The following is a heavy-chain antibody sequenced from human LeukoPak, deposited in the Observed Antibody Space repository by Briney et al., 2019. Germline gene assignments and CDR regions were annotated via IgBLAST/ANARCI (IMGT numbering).Heavy chain of an antibody. CDR2: INPSGDST. CDR1: GYTFTSYY. J-gene: IGHJ5*02. Sequence: ASVKVSCKASGYTFTSYYMHWVRQAPGQGLEWMGIINPSGDSTSYAQKFQGRVTMTRDTSTSTVYMELSSLRSEDTAVYYCARAPVTGYDFWSGYPDPWGQGTLVTVSS. CDR3: ARAPVTGYDFWSGYPDP. V-gene: IGHV1-46*03. D-gene: IGHD3-3*01.